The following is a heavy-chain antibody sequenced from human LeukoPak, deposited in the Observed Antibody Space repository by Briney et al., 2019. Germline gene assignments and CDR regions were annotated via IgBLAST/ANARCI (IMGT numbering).Heavy chain of an antibody. CDR2: ISGSGGST. CDR1: GFTFSSYA. J-gene: IGHJ4*02. CDR3: AKDHMIVVEYFDY. V-gene: IGHV3-23*01. Sequence: GGSLRLSCAASGFTFSSYAMSWVRQAPGKGPEWVSAISGSGGSTYYADSVKGRFTISRDNSKNTLYLQMNSLRAEDTAVYYCAKDHMIVVEYFDYWGQGTLVTVSS. D-gene: IGHD3-22*01.